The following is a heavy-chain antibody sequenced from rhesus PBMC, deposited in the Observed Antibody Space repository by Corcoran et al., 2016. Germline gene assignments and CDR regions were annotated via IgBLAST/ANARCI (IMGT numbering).Heavy chain of an antibody. Sequence: EVRLVESGGGLVQPGGSLRLSCAASGFTFSDYSMSWVRQAPGKGPVWLSFIKKKANGGTTEYAASGKGRFTISRDDSKSIVSLGMISLKTEDTAVYYCARGGLRTLDYWGQGVLVIVSS. J-gene: IGHJ4*01. CDR1: GFTFSDYS. D-gene: IGHD5-36*01. CDR3: ARGGLRTLDY. CDR2: IKKKANGGTT. V-gene: IGHV3-116*02.